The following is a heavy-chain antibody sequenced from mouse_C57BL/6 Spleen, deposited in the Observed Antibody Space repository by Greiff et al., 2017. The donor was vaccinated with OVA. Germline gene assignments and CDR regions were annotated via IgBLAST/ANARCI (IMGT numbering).Heavy chain of an antibody. Sequence: QVQLQQSGAELVRPGASVTLSCKASGYTFTDYEMHWVKQTPVHGLEWIGAIDPETGGTAYNQKFKGKAILTADKSSSTAYMELRSLTSEDSAVYYCTREGDYGNLFAYWGQGTLVTVSA. CDR2: IDPETGGT. J-gene: IGHJ3*01. V-gene: IGHV1-15*01. CDR3: TREGDYGNLFAY. CDR1: GYTFTDYE. D-gene: IGHD2-1*01.